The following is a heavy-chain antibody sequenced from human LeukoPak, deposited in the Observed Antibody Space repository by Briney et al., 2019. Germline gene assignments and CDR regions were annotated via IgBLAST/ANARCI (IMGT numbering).Heavy chain of an antibody. Sequence: ASVKVSCKASGYTFTGYYMHWVRQAPGQGLEWMGWINPNSGGTNYAQKFQGRVTMTRDTSISTAYMELSRLRSDDTAVYYYARAYSPDGDYWFDPWGQGTLVTVSS. CDR3: ARAYSPDGDYWFDP. CDR2: INPNSGGT. CDR1: GYTFTGYY. J-gene: IGHJ5*02. D-gene: IGHD4-17*01. V-gene: IGHV1-2*02.